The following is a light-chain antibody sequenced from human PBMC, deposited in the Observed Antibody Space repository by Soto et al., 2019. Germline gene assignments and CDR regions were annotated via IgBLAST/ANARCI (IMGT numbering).Light chain of an antibody. Sequence: EIVLTQSPGTLSFSPGEIATLSCRASQSVSSSYLARYQQKPGQAPRILIYGASSRATGIPDRFSGSGYGTDFSLTISRLEPEDSAVYYCQQYGSSPPNTFGQGTKLEIK. J-gene: IGKJ2*01. CDR1: QSVSSSY. CDR3: QQYGSSPPNT. V-gene: IGKV3-20*01. CDR2: GAS.